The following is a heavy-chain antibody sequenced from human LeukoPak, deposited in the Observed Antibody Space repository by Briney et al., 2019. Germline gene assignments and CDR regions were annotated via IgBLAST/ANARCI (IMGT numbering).Heavy chain of an antibody. CDR1: GGSFSGYY. Sequence: SETLSLTCAVYGGSFSGYYWSWIRQPPGKGLEWIGEINHSGSTNYNPSFKSRVTISVDTSKNQFSLKLSSVTAADTAVYYCARGFRHYDPWGQGTLVTVSS. CDR2: INHSGST. J-gene: IGHJ5*02. V-gene: IGHV4-34*01. D-gene: IGHD3-10*01. CDR3: ARGFRHYDP.